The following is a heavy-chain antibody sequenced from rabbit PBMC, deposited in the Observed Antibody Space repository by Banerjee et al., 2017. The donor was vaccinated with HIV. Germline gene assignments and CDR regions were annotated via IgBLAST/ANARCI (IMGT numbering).Heavy chain of an antibody. Sequence: QSLEESGGGLVPPGGSLTLTCKDSGFAFSSNYISWVRQAPGRRLEWIGIIYSGCGSTDYTSWLNGWFTISIDNSQNTVDLQMNIPTLADTATYFCSSHTNGSSYYYYFNLWGQGTLVTDS. CDR1: GFAFSSNY. D-gene: IGHD8-1*01. J-gene: IGHJ4*01. CDR2: IYSGCGST. V-gene: IGHV1S7*01. CDR3: SSHTNGSSYYYYFNL.